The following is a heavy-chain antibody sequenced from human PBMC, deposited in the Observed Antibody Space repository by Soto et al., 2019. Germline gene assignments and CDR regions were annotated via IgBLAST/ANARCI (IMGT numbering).Heavy chain of an antibody. CDR3: ARGLTTSPRDDY. V-gene: IGHV4-4*02. D-gene: IGHD4-17*01. J-gene: IGHJ4*01. Sequence: SETLSLTCAVSGDSISTHNWWSWVRQPPGKGLEWIGEIYHSGSTNYSPSLKSRVTISLDKSKNQFSLKLSSVTAADTAVYYCARGLTTSPRDDYWGQGILVTVS. CDR1: GDSISTHNW. CDR2: IYHSGST.